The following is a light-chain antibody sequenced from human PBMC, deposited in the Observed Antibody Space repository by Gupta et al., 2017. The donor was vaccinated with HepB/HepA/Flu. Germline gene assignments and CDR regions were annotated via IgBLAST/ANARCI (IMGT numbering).Light chain of an antibody. CDR1: SSDVGGSNY. Sequence: QSALTQPASASRSPGQPITISCTGTSSDVGGSNYVCWYQQPPGKTPKLIIYDVSTRPSGVSVRFSGSKSGNTAALSISGLQAEDEADYYGNAVTSSRSLIFGGGTKVTLL. V-gene: IGLV2-14*03. CDR3: NAVTSSRSLI. CDR2: DVS. J-gene: IGLJ2*01.